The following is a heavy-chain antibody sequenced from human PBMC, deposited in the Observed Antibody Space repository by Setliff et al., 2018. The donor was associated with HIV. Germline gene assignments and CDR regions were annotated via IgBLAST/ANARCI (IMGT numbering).Heavy chain of an antibody. Sequence: SETLSLTCTVSGGSISSYYWGWIRQPSGKGLEWTGSIYYSGSTYYNPSLKSRVTISVDTSKNQFSLKLSSVTAADTAVYYCARHWVDSSSWSLYYYYYMDVWGKGTTVTVSS. J-gene: IGHJ6*03. CDR3: ARHWVDSSSWSLYYYYYMDV. D-gene: IGHD6-13*01. CDR1: GGSISSYY. CDR2: IYYSGST. V-gene: IGHV4-39*01.